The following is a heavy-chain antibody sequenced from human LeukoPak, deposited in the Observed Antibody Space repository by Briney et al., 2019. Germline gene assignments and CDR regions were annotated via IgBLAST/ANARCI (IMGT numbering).Heavy chain of an antibody. D-gene: IGHD4-11*01. CDR1: GYTFTSYG. V-gene: IGHV1-18*01. Sequence: ASVKVSCKASGYTFTSYGISWVRQAPGQGLEWMGWISAYNGNTNYAQQLQGRVTMTTDTSTSTAYMELRSLRSDDTAVYYRARDKTTVSSISIRNYYHYMDVWGKGTTVTVSS. J-gene: IGHJ6*03. CDR3: ARDKTTVSSISIRNYYHYMDV. CDR2: ISAYNGNT.